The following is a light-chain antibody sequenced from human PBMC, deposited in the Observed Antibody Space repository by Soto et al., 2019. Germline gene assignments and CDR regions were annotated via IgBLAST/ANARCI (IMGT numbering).Light chain of an antibody. Sequence: ENVMTQSPGTLSLSPGERATLSCRASQSVSTNYVAWYQQKPGHAPRLLIYGASSRASGIPDRFSGSGSGTDFTLTISRLEPEDFGVYYCMQGIQIPLTFGGGTKVDIK. J-gene: IGKJ4*01. CDR3: MQGIQIPLT. CDR2: GAS. V-gene: IGKV3-20*01. CDR1: QSVSTNY.